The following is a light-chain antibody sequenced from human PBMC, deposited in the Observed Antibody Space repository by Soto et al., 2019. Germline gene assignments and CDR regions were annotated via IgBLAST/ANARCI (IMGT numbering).Light chain of an antibody. CDR3: MQALQTPLYT. V-gene: IGKV2-28*01. J-gene: IGKJ2*01. CDR1: QSLLHRNGYNY. CDR2: LGS. Sequence: IVMTQSPLSLPVTPGEPASISCRSSQSLLHRNGYNYLDWYLQRPGQSPQLLIYLGSNRASGGADRFSGSGSGSDFTLKISRVEAEDVGVYYCMQALQTPLYTFGQGTRLEIK.